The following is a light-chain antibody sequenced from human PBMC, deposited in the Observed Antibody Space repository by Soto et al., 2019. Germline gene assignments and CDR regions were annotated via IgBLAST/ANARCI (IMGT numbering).Light chain of an antibody. CDR2: GAS. CDR1: RTIANY. J-gene: IGKJ2*01. V-gene: IGKV1-39*01. CDR3: QQSYSVPGT. Sequence: DIQVTQSPSSLSASVGDRVTITCRASRTIANYLNWYQQKPGKAPNLLIYGASSLQSGVPSRFSGSGSGTDFILTINSLQPEDFATYFCQQSYSVPGTFGQGTKLEIK.